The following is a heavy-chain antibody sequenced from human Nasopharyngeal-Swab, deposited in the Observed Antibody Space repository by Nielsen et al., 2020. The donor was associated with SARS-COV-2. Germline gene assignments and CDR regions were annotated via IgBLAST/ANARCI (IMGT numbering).Heavy chain of an antibody. D-gene: IGHD6-6*01. J-gene: IGHJ4*02. Sequence: GESLKISCAASGFTFSTYAMTWVRQAPGEVLEWVAHISYDGHTQYYSDSVTGRFTISRDNSKNTLDLQMNSLRPEDTAVYYCARDDGQLGDSWGQGTLVTVSS. V-gene: IGHV3-30*03. CDR1: GFTFSTYA. CDR3: ARDDGQLGDS. CDR2: ISYDGHTQ.